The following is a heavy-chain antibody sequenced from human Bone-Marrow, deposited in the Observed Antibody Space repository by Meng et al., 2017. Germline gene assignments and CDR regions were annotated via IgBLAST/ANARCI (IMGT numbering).Heavy chain of an antibody. CDR1: GFTLSNAW. CDR3: SGHVDY. CDR2: MKSNVDGGTV. Sequence: EVQLVESGGGFVKPGGSLRLSCAASGFTLSNAWMTWFRQAPGKGLEWIGRMKSNVDGGTVDYAAAVKGRFFISRDDSENTFYLQMNSLKTEDTAVYYCSGHVDYWGHGTLVTVSS. V-gene: IGHV3-15*01. J-gene: IGHJ4*01.